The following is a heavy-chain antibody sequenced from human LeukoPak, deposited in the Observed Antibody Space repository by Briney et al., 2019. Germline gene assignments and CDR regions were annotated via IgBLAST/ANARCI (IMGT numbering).Heavy chain of an antibody. J-gene: IGHJ3*02. CDR1: GVTFSNAW. D-gene: IGHD2-15*01. CDR2: IKSKTDGGTT. CDR3: TTRIVVVVAATRVDAFDI. V-gene: IGHV3-15*01. Sequence: GGSLRLSCAASGVTFSNAWMSWVRQAPGKGLEWVGRIKSKTDGGTTDYAAPVKGRFTISRDDSKNTLYLPMNSLKTEDTAVYYCTTRIVVVVAATRVDAFDIWGQGTMVTVSS.